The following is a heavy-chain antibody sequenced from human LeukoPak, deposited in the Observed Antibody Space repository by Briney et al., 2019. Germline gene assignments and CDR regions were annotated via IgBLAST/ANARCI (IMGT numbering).Heavy chain of an antibody. CDR2: ISYDGSNK. Sequence: GGSLRLSCAASGFTFSSYAMHWVRQAPGKGLEWVAVISYDGSNKYYTDSVKGRFTISRDNSKNTLYLQMNSLRAEDTAVYYCARGGLEMATRAAFDIWGQGTMVTVSS. V-gene: IGHV3-30*14. J-gene: IGHJ3*02. CDR3: ARGGLEMATRAAFDI. CDR1: GFTFSSYA. D-gene: IGHD5-24*01.